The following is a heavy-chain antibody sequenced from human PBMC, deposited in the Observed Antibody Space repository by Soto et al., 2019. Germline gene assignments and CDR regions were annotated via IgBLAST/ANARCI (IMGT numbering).Heavy chain of an antibody. J-gene: IGHJ4*02. D-gene: IGHD6-13*01. V-gene: IGHV4-34*01. CDR3: ARRAGIAAAGLTYYFDY. Sequence: SETLSLTCAVYGGSFSGYYWSWIRQPPGKGLEWIGEINHSGSTNYNPSLKSRVTISVDTSKNQFSLKLSSVTAADTAVYYCARRAGIAAAGLTYYFDYWGQGTLVTVSS. CDR1: GGSFSGYY. CDR2: INHSGST.